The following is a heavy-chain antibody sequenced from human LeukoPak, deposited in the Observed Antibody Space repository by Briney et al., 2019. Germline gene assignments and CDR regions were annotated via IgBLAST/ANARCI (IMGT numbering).Heavy chain of an antibody. D-gene: IGHD3-22*01. CDR2: IYPGDSDT. V-gene: IGHV5-51*01. CDR1: GYSFTSYW. J-gene: IGHJ4*02. Sequence: GESLKISCKGYGYSFTSYWIGWVRQMPGKGLEWMGIIYPGDSDTRYSPSFQGQVTISADKSISTAYLRWSSLKASDTAMYYCARPPFSESSGYSDYWGQGTLVTVSS. CDR3: ARPPFSESSGYSDY.